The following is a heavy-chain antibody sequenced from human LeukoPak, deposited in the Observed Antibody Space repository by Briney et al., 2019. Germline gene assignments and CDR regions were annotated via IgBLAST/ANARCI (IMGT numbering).Heavy chain of an antibody. CDR3: ARDEPSYCSGGSCYMY. Sequence: PSETLSLTCTVSGGSISSSSYYWGWIRQPPGKGLEWIGSIYYSGSTYYNPSLKSRVTISVDTSKNQFSLKLSSVTAADTAVYYCARDEPSYCSGGSCYMYWGQGTLVTVSS. D-gene: IGHD2-15*01. CDR2: IYYSGST. J-gene: IGHJ4*02. V-gene: IGHV4-39*07. CDR1: GGSISSSSYY.